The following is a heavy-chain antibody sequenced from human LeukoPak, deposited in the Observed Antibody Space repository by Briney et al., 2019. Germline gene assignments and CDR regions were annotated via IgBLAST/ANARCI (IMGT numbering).Heavy chain of an antibody. CDR3: TRAVAGHPD. CDR1: GVTFSNYD. Sequence: PSETLSLTCAVSGVTFSNYDRSWVRQSTTQGLEWIGEINHSGYTSYNPTLKSRVTISIDTSKNQFSLKLTTVTAADTAVYYCTRAVAGHPDWGQGTLVTVSS. V-gene: IGHV4-34*01. CDR2: INHSGYT. J-gene: IGHJ4*02. D-gene: IGHD6-19*01.